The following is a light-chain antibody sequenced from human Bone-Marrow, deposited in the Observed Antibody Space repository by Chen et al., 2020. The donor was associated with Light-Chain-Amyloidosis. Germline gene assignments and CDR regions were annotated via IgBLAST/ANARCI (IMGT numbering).Light chain of an antibody. CDR3: QQADKFPIT. CDR1: QDITNL. CDR2: LAS. J-gene: IGKJ5*01. V-gene: IGKV1-12*01. Sequence: DIQMTQSPSSVSASIGDSVSSTCRASQDITNLLGWYQQKPGKAPKLLIYLASNLHTGVPSRFSASGFGTFFTLTINNVQPEDFGSYYCQQADKFPITFGQGTRL.